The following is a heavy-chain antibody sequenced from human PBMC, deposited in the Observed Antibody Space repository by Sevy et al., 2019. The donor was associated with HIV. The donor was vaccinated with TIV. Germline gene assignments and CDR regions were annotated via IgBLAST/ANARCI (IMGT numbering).Heavy chain of an antibody. V-gene: IGHV3-48*01. D-gene: IGHD3-3*01. CDR3: ARDHRYYDFWSGYYRLDYYYYGMDV. J-gene: IGHJ6*02. CDR2: ISSSSSTI. Sequence: GGSLRLSCAASGFTFSSYSMNWVRQAPGKGLEWVSYISSSSSTIYYADSVKGRFTISRDNAKNSLYLQMNGLRAEDTAVYYCARDHRYYDFWSGYYRLDYYYYGMDVWGQGTTVTVSS. CDR1: GFTFSSYS.